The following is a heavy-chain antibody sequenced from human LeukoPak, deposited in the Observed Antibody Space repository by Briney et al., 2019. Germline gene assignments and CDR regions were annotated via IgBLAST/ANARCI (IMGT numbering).Heavy chain of an antibody. CDR1: GGSISSYY. CDR2: IYHSGST. V-gene: IGHV4-4*07. Sequence: SETLSLTCTVSGGSISSYYWSWIRQPAGKGLEWIGRIYHSGSTYNNPSLKSRVTISVDTSKNQFSLKLSSVTAADTAVYYCARGIAAAGSPFDYWGQGTLVTVSS. J-gene: IGHJ4*02. CDR3: ARGIAAAGSPFDY. D-gene: IGHD6-13*01.